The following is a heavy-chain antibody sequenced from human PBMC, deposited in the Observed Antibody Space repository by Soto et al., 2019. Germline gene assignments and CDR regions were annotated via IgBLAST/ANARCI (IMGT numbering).Heavy chain of an antibody. CDR1: GGSFSGYY. CDR2: INHSGST. D-gene: IGHD3-3*01. J-gene: IGHJ5*02. Sequence: SETLSLTCAVYGGSFSGYYWSWIRQPPGKGLEWIGEINHSGSTNYNPSLNSRVTISVDTSKNQFSLKLSSVTAADTSVYYCARGLDFWSGYYSGWFDPWGQGTLVTVSS. CDR3: ARGLDFWSGYYSGWFDP. V-gene: IGHV4-34*01.